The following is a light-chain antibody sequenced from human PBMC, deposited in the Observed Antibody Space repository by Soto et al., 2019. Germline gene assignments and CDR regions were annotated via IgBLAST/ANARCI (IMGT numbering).Light chain of an antibody. V-gene: IGLV1-51*01. Sequence: QSVLTQPPSVSAAPGQKVTISCSGSTSNIENNYVSWYQQLPGTAPKLLIFDNYKRPSGIPDRFSGSKSGTSATLGITGLQTGDEADYYCGTWYSSLSAYVFGTGTKVTVL. CDR2: DNY. CDR1: TSNIENNY. J-gene: IGLJ1*01. CDR3: GTWYSSLSAYV.